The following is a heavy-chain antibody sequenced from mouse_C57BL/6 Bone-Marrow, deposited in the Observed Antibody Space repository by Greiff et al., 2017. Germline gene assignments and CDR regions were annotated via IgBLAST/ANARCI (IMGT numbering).Heavy chain of an antibody. J-gene: IGHJ2*01. CDR1: GFTFSSYA. CDR3: TRGHYGSSFDY. CDR2: ISRGGDYI. V-gene: IGHV5-9-1*02. Sequence: EVKLVESGEGLVKPGGSLKLSCAASGFTFSSYAMSWVRQTPEKRLEWVAYISRGGDYIYYADPVKGRFTISRDNARNTLYMQMSSLKSEDTAMYYCTRGHYGSSFDYWGQGTTLTVSS. D-gene: IGHD1-1*01.